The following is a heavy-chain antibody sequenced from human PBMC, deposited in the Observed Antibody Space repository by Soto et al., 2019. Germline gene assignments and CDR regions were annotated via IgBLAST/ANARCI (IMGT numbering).Heavy chain of an antibody. CDR3: ASEPRLLIWFGELHD. CDR1: GGSISSPNFC. D-gene: IGHD3-10*01. V-gene: IGHV4-31*03. Sequence: SETLRLTCTVSGGSISSPNFCWSWIRQHPGKGLEWIGHIYYNGTTYYNPTLKSRVSISVDTSKNQFSLKLSSVTAADTAVYYCASEPRLLIWFGELHDRGRGTLVTVPS. J-gene: IGHJ4*02. CDR2: IYYNGTT.